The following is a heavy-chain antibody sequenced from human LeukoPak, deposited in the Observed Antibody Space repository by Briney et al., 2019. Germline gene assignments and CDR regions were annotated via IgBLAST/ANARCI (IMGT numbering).Heavy chain of an antibody. CDR2: MYYSGST. CDR3: ARPYYYDSRIDP. CDR1: GGSISSGDYY. Sequence: SSQTLSLTCTVSGGSISSGDYYWSWIRQPPGKGLEWVGYMYYSGSTCYNPSLKSRVTISVDTSKNQFSLQLSSVTAADTAVYYCARPYYYDSRIDPWGQGTLVTVSS. J-gene: IGHJ5*02. V-gene: IGHV4-30-4*01. D-gene: IGHD3-22*01.